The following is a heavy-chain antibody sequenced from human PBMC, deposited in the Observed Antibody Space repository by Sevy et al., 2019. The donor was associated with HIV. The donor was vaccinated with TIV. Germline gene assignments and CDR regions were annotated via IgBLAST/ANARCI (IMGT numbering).Heavy chain of an antibody. Sequence: GGSLRLSCAASGFTFSSYWMHWVRQAPGKGLVWVSRINSDGSSTSYADSVKGRFTISRDNAKNTLYLQMNSLRAEDTAVYYGASDVVLRYFDWWDPNWFDPWGQGTLVTVSS. J-gene: IGHJ5*02. CDR1: GFTFSSYW. D-gene: IGHD3-9*01. V-gene: IGHV3-74*01. CDR2: INSDGSST. CDR3: ASDVVLRYFDWWDPNWFDP.